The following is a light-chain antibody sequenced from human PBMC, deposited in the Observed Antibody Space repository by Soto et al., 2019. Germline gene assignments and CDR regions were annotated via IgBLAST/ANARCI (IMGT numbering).Light chain of an antibody. CDR1: SSDIGGYNY. Sequence: QSALTQPASVSGSPGQSITISCTGSSSDIGGYNYVAWYQQYPGKAPKLMIYEVSNRPSGVSSRFSGSKSGITASLTISGPQVEEGVVYFCRPFTRSSPFPWVFGGGTKLPVL. V-gene: IGLV2-14*01. CDR3: RPFTRSSPFPWV. J-gene: IGLJ3*02. CDR2: EVS.